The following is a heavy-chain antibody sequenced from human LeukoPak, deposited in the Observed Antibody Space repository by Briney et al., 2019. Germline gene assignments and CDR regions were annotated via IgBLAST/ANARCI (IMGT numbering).Heavy chain of an antibody. Sequence: GGSLRLSCAASGFTFSSYSMNWVRQAPGKGLEWVSYISSSSSTIYYADSVKGRFTISRDNAKNSLYLQMNSLRAEDTAVYYCYVGDYYYYMDVWGKGTTVTVSS. V-gene: IGHV3-48*01. CDR2: ISSSSSTI. J-gene: IGHJ6*03. CDR1: GFTFSSYS. CDR3: YVGDYYYYMDV. D-gene: IGHD1-26*01.